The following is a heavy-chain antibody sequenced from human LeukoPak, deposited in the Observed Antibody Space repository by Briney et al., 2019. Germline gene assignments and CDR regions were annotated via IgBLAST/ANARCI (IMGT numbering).Heavy chain of an antibody. CDR1: GGSISSGSYY. D-gene: IGHD5-12*01. Sequence: SETLSLTCTVSGGSISSGSYYWSWIRQPAGKGLEWIGRTYTSGSTNYNPSLKSRVTISVDTSKNQFSLKLSSVTAADTAVYYCARGRVRGYDFAWFDPWGQGTLVTVSS. V-gene: IGHV4-61*02. CDR2: TYTSGST. J-gene: IGHJ5*02. CDR3: ARGRVRGYDFAWFDP.